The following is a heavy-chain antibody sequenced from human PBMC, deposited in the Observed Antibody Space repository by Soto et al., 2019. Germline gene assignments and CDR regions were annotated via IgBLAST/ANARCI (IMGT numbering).Heavy chain of an antibody. V-gene: IGHV4-39*07. Sequence: SETLSLTCTVSGDSITSNSYFWAWIRQPPGKGLEWIGSIYYSGTAYYNPSLKSRVTISVDRSKNQFSLDLSSVTAADTAVYYCARGAAAGTGLFDHWGQGTLVTVSS. CDR3: ARGAAAGTGLFDH. CDR2: IYYSGTA. CDR1: GDSITSNSYF. D-gene: IGHD6-13*01. J-gene: IGHJ4*02.